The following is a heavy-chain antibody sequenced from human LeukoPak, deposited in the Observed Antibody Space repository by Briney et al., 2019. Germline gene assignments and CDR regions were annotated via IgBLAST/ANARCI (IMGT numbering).Heavy chain of an antibody. Sequence: GGSLRLSCAASGFTFSSQNMNWARQAPGKGLEWVAYISTSGDSTKYADSVEGRFTISRDNVENSLYLLMNSLRVDDTAVYYCVKNGWLDYWGQEIVDTVSS. CDR1: GFTFSSQN. CDR2: ISTSGDST. CDR3: VKNGWLDY. J-gene: IGHJ4*02. D-gene: IGHD6-19*01. V-gene: IGHV3-21*01.